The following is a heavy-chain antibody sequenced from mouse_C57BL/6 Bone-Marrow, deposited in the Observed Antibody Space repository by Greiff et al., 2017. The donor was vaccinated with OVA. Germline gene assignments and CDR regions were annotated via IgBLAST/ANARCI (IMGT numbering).Heavy chain of an antibody. D-gene: IGHD1-1*01. CDR3: ARDLTTVVAPNFDY. J-gene: IGHJ2*01. V-gene: IGHV1-81*01. Sequence: VQLQESGAELARPGASVKLSCKASGYTFTSYGISWVKQRTGQGLEWIGEIYPRSGNTYYNEKFKGKATLTADKSSSTAYMELRSLTSEDSAVYYCARDLTTVVAPNFDYWGQGTTLTVSS. CDR1: GYTFTSYG. CDR2: IYPRSGNT.